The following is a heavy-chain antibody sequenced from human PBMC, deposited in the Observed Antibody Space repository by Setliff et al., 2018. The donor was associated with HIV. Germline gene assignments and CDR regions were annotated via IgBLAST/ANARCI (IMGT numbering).Heavy chain of an antibody. D-gene: IGHD3-10*01. V-gene: IGHV3-74*01. CDR1: GFTFSSYW. CDR3: ARKTAYYYGSGTYYKFDY. Sequence: GGSLRLSCAASGFTFSSYWMHWVRQAPGKGRVWVSHINSDGSSTSYADSVKGRFTISRDNAKNTLYLQMNSLRAEDTAVYYCARKTAYYYGSGTYYKFDYWGQGTLVTVSS. CDR2: INSDGSST. J-gene: IGHJ4*02.